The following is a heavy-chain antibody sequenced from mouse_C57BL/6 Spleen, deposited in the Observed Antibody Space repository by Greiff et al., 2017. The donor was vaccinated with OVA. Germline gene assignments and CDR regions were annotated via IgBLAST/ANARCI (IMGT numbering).Heavy chain of an antibody. J-gene: IGHJ2*01. CDR1: GYPFTSYW. CDR3: AREGSSYDYFDY. V-gene: IGHV1-69*01. D-gene: IGHD1-1*01. CDR2: IDPSDSYT. Sequence: QVQLQQPGAELVMPGASVKLSCKASGYPFTSYWMHWVKQRPGQGLEWIGEIDPSDSYTNYNQKFKGKSTLTVDKSSSTAYMQLSSLTSEDSAVYYCAREGSSYDYFDYWGQGTTLTVSS.